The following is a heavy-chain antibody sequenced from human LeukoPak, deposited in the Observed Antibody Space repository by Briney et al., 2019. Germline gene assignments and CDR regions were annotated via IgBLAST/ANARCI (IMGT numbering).Heavy chain of an antibody. V-gene: IGHV4-59*01. CDR3: ARAGNGDSSGYYQDNFDY. Sequence: SETLSLTCTVSGGSISSYYWSWLRQPPGKGLEWIGYIYYSGSTNYNPSLKSRVTISVDTSKNQFSLKLSSVTAADTAVYYCARAGNGDSSGYYQDNFDYWGQGTLVTVSS. CDR2: IYYSGST. J-gene: IGHJ4*02. CDR1: GGSISSYY. D-gene: IGHD3-22*01.